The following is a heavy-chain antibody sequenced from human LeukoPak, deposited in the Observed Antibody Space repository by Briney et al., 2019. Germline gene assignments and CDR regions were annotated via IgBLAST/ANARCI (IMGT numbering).Heavy chain of an antibody. D-gene: IGHD2-21*02. V-gene: IGHV1-2*02. J-gene: IGHJ3*02. CDR2: INPNSGGT. CDR3: ARDIVYCGGDCYSDAFDI. CDR1: GYTFTSYA. Sequence: ASVKVSCKASGYTFTSYAMNWVRQAPGQGLEWMGWINPNSGGTNYAQKFQGRVTMTRDTSISTAYMELSRLRSDDTAVYYCARDIVYCGGDCYSDAFDIWGQGTMVTVSS.